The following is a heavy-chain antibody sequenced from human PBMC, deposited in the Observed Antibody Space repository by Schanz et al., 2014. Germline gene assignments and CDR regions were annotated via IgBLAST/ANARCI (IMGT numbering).Heavy chain of an antibody. Sequence: EMQLLESGGGLIQPGGSLRLSCAASGFTFTNYSMGWVRQARGKGLEWVSAMNESHSTIYYADSVRGRFTISRDNAENTLFLQMNSLRAEDTAVYYCARKVVATIGGYYDNWGQGTLVIVSS. CDR1: GFTFTNYS. D-gene: IGHD5-12*01. V-gene: IGHV3-23*01. J-gene: IGHJ4*02. CDR2: MNESHSTI. CDR3: ARKVVATIGGYYDN.